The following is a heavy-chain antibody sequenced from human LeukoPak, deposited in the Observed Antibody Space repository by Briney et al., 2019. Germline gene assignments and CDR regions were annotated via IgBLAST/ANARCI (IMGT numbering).Heavy chain of an antibody. Sequence: GGSLRLSCAASGFTFSSYSMSWVRQGPGTGLEWVSAISGSGDTTFYAVSVKGRFTISRDNSKNTLFLQVNSLRVEDTAVYFCAKELTTERTPGVDSWGQGTLVTVSS. CDR2: ISGSGDTT. CDR3: AKELTTERTPGVDS. V-gene: IGHV3-23*01. J-gene: IGHJ4*02. CDR1: GFTFSSYS. D-gene: IGHD4-17*01.